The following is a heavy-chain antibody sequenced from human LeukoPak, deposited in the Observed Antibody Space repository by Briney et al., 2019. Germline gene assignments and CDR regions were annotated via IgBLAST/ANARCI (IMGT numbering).Heavy chain of an antibody. CDR2: IYYSGST. J-gene: IGHJ3*02. Sequence: SQTLSLTCTVSGGSISSGGYYWSWIRQHPGTGLEWIGYIYYSGSTYYNPSLKSRVTISVDTSKNQFSLKLSSVTAADTAVYYCARVGLDAFDIWGQGTMVTVSS. CDR3: ARVGLDAFDI. V-gene: IGHV4-31*03. CDR1: GGSISSGGYY.